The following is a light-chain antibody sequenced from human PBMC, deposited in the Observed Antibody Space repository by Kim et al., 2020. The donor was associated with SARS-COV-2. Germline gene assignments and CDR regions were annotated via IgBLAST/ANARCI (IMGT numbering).Light chain of an antibody. CDR3: QSFDSRLTGWA. CDR2: GTG. J-gene: IGLJ3*02. Sequence: RLTHTCTWRGSNIGADYNAHWCQQLPGTAPKLLIYGTGQRPSGVPYRFSGSNSGTSASLAIPGLLAEDEADDYCQSFDSRLTGWAFGGGTKVTVL. CDR1: GSNIGADYN. V-gene: IGLV1-40*01.